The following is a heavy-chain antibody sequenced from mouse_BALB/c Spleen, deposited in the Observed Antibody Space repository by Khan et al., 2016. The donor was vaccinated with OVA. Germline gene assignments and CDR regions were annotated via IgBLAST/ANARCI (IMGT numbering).Heavy chain of an antibody. CDR1: GFSLTDYG. Sequence: VKLLESGPGLVAPSQSLSITCTVSGFSLTDYGVSWIRQPPGKGLEWLGVLWGGGSTYYNSALKSRLIISKDNTKRQVFLKMNSLQTDDTAVYYWAKGLWYYYFALDYWGQGTSVTVSS. CDR3: AKGLWYYYFALDY. J-gene: IGHJ4*01. D-gene: IGHD1-1*02. CDR2: LWGGGST. V-gene: IGHV2-6-5*01.